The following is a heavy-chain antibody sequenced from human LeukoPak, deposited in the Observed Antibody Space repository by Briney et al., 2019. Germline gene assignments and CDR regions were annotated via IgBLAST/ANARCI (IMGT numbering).Heavy chain of an antibody. Sequence: GGSLRLSCAASGFTFSSYSMNWVRQAPGKGLEWVSSISSSSYIYYADSVKGRFTISRDNAKNSLYLQMNSLRAEDTAVYYCARDSAGGGYEGSDYWGQGTLVTVSS. V-gene: IGHV3-21*01. CDR3: ARDSAGGGYEGSDY. CDR1: GFTFSSYS. CDR2: ISSSSYI. D-gene: IGHD5-12*01. J-gene: IGHJ4*02.